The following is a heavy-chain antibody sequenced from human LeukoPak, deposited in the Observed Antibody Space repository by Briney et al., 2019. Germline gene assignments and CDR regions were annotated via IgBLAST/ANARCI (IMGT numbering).Heavy chain of an antibody. V-gene: IGHV1-69*13. CDR3: ARDTLYCSGGSCYSVFDY. CDR2: IIPIFGTA. D-gene: IGHD2-15*01. J-gene: IGHJ4*02. CDR1: GGTFSSYA. Sequence: VASVKVSCKASGGTFSSYAISWVRQAPGQGLEWMGGIIPIFGTANYAQKFQGRVTITADESTSTAYMELSSLRSEDTAVYYCARDTLYCSGGSCYSVFDYWGQGTLVTVSS.